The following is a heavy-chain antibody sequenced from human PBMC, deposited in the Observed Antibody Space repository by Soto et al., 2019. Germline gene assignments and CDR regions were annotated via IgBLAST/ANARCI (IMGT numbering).Heavy chain of an antibody. V-gene: IGHV3-33*01. CDR1: GFTFSSYG. J-gene: IGHJ4*02. CDR2: IWYDGSNK. Sequence: QVQLVESGGGVVQPGRSLRLSCAASGFTFSSYGMQWVRQAPGKGLEWVAVIWYDGSNKYYADSVKGRFTISRDNSKNTLYLQMNSLRAEDTAVYYCARGPFSFWSGYYFYYWGQGTLVTVSS. CDR3: ARGPFSFWSGYYFYY. D-gene: IGHD3-3*01.